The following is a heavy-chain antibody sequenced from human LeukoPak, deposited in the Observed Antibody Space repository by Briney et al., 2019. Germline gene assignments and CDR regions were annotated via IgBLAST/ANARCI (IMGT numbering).Heavy chain of an antibody. D-gene: IGHD6-13*01. J-gene: IGHJ5*02. V-gene: IGHV4-34*08. CDR2: VNDSGGT. CDR1: GFTFSSYS. Sequence: GSLRLSCAASGFTFSSYSMNWVRQAPGKGLEWIGEVNDSGGTNINPSLRSRVILSVDTSKNQFSLKLSSVTAADTAVYYCAIYRAAGSYNWFDPWGQGTLVTVSS. CDR3: AIYRAAGSYNWFDP.